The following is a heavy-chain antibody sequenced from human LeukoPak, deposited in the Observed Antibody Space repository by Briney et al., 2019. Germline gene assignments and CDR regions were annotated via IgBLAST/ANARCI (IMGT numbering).Heavy chain of an antibody. V-gene: IGHV4-59*08. CDR2: IYYSGST. D-gene: IGHD1-1*01. Sequence: SETLSLTCTVSGGSISSYCWSWIRQPPGKGLEWIGYIYYSGSTNYNPSLKSRVTISVDTSKNQFSLKLSSVTAADTAVYYCARHAAPTRPDYFDYWGQGTLVTVPS. CDR3: ARHAAPTRPDYFDY. J-gene: IGHJ4*02. CDR1: GGSISSYC.